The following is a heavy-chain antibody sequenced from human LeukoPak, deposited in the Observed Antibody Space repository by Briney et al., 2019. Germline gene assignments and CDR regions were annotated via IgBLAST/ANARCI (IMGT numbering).Heavy chain of an antibody. CDR1: GFTFSSYA. CDR2: ISGSGRST. Sequence: GGSLRLSCVASGFTFSSYAMSWVRQAPGKGLEWVSAISGSGRSTYYADSVKGRFTISRDNSKNTLYLQMNSLRAEDTAVYYCAKVMYDSSTFDAFDIWGQGRMVTVSS. D-gene: IGHD3-22*01. J-gene: IGHJ3*02. CDR3: AKVMYDSSTFDAFDI. V-gene: IGHV3-23*01.